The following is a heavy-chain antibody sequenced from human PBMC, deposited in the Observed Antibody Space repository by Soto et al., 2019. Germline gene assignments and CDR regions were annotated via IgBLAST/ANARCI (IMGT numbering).Heavy chain of an antibody. D-gene: IGHD6-13*01. CDR1: AYSFTSYW. J-gene: IGHJ4*02. V-gene: IGHV5-10-1*01. CDR2: IDPSDSYT. Sequence: PRESLKISCKGSAYSFTSYWISWVRQMPGKGLEWMGRIDPSDSYTNYSPSFQGHVTISADKSISTAYLQWSSLKASDTAMYYCARQYSSSWYPFDYWGQGTLVTVSS. CDR3: ARQYSSSWYPFDY.